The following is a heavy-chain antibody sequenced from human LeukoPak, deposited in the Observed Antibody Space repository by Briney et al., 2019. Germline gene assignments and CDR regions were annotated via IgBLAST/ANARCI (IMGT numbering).Heavy chain of an antibody. CDR3: AKARGLIGGAFDI. D-gene: IGHD3-22*01. J-gene: IGHJ3*02. V-gene: IGHV3-43*01. Sequence: NPGGSLRLSCAASGFIFDDYLIHWVRQRPGKGLEWVSLISWDGGVTYHADSVKGRFTISRDNSKNSLYLQMNSLRTEDTALYYCAKARGLIGGAFDIWGQGTMVTVSS. CDR2: ISWDGGVT. CDR1: GFIFDDYL.